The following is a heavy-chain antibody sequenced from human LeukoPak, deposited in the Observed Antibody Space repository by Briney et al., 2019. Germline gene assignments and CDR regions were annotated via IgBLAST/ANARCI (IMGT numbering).Heavy chain of an antibody. CDR2: IYHSGST. V-gene: IGHV4-38-2*02. CDR1: GYSISSGYY. Sequence: SETLSLTCTVSGYSISSGYYWGWIRQPPGKGLEWIGSIYHSGSTYYNPSLKSRVTISVDTSKNQFSLKLSSVTAADTAVYYCARHTQEAWELLDAFDIWGQGTMVTVSS. CDR3: ARHTQEAWELLDAFDI. J-gene: IGHJ3*02. D-gene: IGHD1-26*01.